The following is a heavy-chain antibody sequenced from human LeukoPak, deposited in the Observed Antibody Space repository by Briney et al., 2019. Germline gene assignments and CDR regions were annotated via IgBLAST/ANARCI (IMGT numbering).Heavy chain of an antibody. CDR1: GFTFSSYG. CDR2: ISNDGSKK. V-gene: IGHV3-30*18. CDR3: AKDRYSYAFEYSDS. Sequence: PGGSLRLSCAASGFTFSSYGMHWVRQAPGKGLDWVVVISNDGSKKYYADSVKGRFTISRDNSKNTLSLQVSSLSTEDTAVYYCAKDRYSYAFEYSDSWGQGTLVTVSS. J-gene: IGHJ4*02. D-gene: IGHD5-18*01.